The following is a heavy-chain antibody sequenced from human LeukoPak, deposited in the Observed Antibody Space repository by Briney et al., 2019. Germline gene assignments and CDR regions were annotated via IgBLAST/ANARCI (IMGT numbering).Heavy chain of an antibody. V-gene: IGHV3-21*01. CDR2: ISSSSSYI. CDR3: ARSTAMVNLVDY. J-gene: IGHJ4*02. CDR1: GFTFSSYV. Sequence: GGSLRLSCAASGFTFSSYVMNWVRQAPGKGLEWVSSISSSSSYIYYADSVKGRFTISRDNAKNSLYLQMNSLRAEDTAVYYCARSTAMVNLVDYWGQGTLVTVSS. D-gene: IGHD5-18*01.